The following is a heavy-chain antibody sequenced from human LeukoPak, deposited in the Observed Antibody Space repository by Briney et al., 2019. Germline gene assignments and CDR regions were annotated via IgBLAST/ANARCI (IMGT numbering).Heavy chain of an antibody. Sequence: SETLSLTCTVSGGSISSYYWSWIRQPPGKGLEWIGYIHYSGSTNYNPSLKSRVTISVDTSKNQFSLKLSSVTAADTAVYYCARGSGSYSHYHYYGMDVWGQGTTVTVSS. D-gene: IGHD3-10*01. J-gene: IGHJ6*02. CDR3: ARGSGSYSHYHYYGMDV. CDR1: GGSISSYY. CDR2: IHYSGST. V-gene: IGHV4-59*08.